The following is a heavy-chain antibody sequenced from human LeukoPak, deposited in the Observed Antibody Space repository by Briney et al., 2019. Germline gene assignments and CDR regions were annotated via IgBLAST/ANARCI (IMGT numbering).Heavy chain of an antibody. V-gene: IGHV3-74*03. D-gene: IGHD6-13*01. Sequence: GGSLRLSCATSGFTFNIYWMQGVRQVPGKGLVWVSRIDSNGGGATYADSVRGRFTTSRDNGNNTMYLQMNSLRAEDTAIYYCARAKYSSRWSLDYWGQGALVTVSS. CDR3: ARAKYSSRWSLDY. CDR2: IDSNGGGA. J-gene: IGHJ4*02. CDR1: GFTFNIYW.